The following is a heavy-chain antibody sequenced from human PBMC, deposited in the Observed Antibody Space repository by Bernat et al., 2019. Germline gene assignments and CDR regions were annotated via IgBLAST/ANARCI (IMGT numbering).Heavy chain of an antibody. V-gene: IGHV3-30-3*01. CDR2: ISYDGSNK. J-gene: IGHJ4*02. CDR1: GFTFSSYA. CDR3: ARDPPPIVATITGDYFDY. Sequence: QVQLVESGGGMVQPGRSLRLSCAASGFTFSSYAMHWVRQAPGKGLEWVAVISYDGSNKYYADSVKGRFTISRDNSKNTLYLQMNSLRAEDTAVYYCARDPPPIVATITGDYFDYWGQGTLVTVSS. D-gene: IGHD5-12*01.